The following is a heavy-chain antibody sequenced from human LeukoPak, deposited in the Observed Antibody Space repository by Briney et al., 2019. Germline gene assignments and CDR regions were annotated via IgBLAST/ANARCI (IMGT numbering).Heavy chain of an antibody. CDR2: IRYDGSNK. CDR1: GFTFSSYG. J-gene: IGHJ3*02. V-gene: IGHV3-30*02. D-gene: IGHD2-15*01. Sequence: GGSLRLSCAASGFTFSSYGMHWVRQAPGKGLEWVAFIRYDGSNKYYADSVKGRFTISRDNSKNTLYLQMNSLRAEDTAVYYCAKVPGSFVAFDIWGQGTMVTVSS. CDR3: AKVPGSFVAFDI.